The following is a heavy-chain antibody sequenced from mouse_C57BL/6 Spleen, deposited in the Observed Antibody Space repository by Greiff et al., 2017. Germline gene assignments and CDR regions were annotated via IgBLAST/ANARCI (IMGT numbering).Heavy chain of an antibody. Sequence: QVQLQQSGPGLVQPSQSLSITCTVSGFSLTSYGVHWVRQSPGQGLEWLGVIWSGGSTDYNAAFISRLNISKDNSESQVFCKMNSLQADDTAIYYGARNWNTTVEEEVWFAYWGQGTLVTVSA. D-gene: IGHD1-1*01. V-gene: IGHV2-2*01. J-gene: IGHJ3*01. CDR3: ARNWNTTVEEEVWFAY. CDR2: IWSGGST. CDR1: GFSLTSYG.